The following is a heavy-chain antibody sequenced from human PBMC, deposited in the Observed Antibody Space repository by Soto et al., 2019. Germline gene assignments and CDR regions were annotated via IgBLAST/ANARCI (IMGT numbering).Heavy chain of an antibody. V-gene: IGHV4-61*01. J-gene: IGHJ6*02. CDR1: GGSISSTSYY. CDR3: ARDLWGYCGTDCYPLDV. Sequence: LTCTVSGGSISSTSYYWVWIRQPPGKGLEWIGYMYNTGSTVYNPSLKSRVTISVDTSKNQFSLKLNAVTAADTAVYYCARDLWGYCGTDCYPLDVWGQGTTVTVSS. D-gene: IGHD2-21*02. CDR2: MYNTGST.